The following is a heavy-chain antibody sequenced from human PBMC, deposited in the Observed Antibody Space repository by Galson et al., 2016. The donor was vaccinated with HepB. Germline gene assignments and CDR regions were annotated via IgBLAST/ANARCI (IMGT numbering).Heavy chain of an antibody. Sequence: SLRLSCAKSGVTVSSEYMTWVRQAPGKGLEVVSSISRSGDSTDYADSVKGRVTISRDNSKNNLSLQRNTRTADDTARYYCVKGNTAPAVWGKGTTVTVSS. CDR1: GVTVSSEY. CDR2: ISRSGDST. J-gene: IGHJ6*04. V-gene: IGHV3-23*01. CDR3: VKGNTAPAV. D-gene: IGHD1/OR15-1a*01.